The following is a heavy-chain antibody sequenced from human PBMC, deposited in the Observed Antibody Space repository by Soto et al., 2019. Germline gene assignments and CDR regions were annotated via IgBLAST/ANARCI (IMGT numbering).Heavy chain of an antibody. CDR3: LCGRYSLTTY. CDR1: GFTFSAYN. J-gene: IGHJ4*02. Sequence: ESGGGLVQPGGSLRLSCAASGFTFSAYNMNWVRQAPGKGLEWVAYISGSGAVDAVYYSDFVRGRFTVSRVNAKSSLYLQMTGLRDDYTAVYYCLCGRYSLTTYWGQGALVTVS. V-gene: IGHV3-48*02. CDR2: ISGSGAVDAV. D-gene: IGHD4-17*01.